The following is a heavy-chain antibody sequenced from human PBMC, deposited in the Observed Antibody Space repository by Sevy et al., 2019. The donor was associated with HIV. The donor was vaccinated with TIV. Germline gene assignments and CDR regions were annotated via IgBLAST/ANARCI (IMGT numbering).Heavy chain of an antibody. D-gene: IGHD3-22*01. CDR2: FDPEHGEI. CDR1: GYTLTQLS. V-gene: IGHV1-24*01. CDR3: ATTKDYYDSSASPFDY. Sequence: ASVKVSCKVSGYTLTQLSMHWVRQAPGKGLEWMGSFDPEHGEILYAQKFQGRVTMTEDTSTDTAYMELSSLRSEDTAVYYCATTKDYYDSSASPFDYWGQGTLVTVSS. J-gene: IGHJ4*02.